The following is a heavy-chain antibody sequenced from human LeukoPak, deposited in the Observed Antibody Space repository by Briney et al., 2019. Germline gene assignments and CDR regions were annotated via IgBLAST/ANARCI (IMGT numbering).Heavy chain of an antibody. D-gene: IGHD3-3*01. J-gene: IGHJ4*02. CDR1: GGSISSSSYY. CDR2: IYYSGST. CDR3: ARETIFGVVTHFDY. V-gene: IGHV4-39*07. Sequence: SETLSLTCTVSGGSISSSSYYWGWIRQPPGKGLEWIGSIYYSGSTYYNPSLKSRVTISVDTSKNQFSLKLSSVTAADTAVYYCARETIFGVVTHFDYWGQGTLVTVSS.